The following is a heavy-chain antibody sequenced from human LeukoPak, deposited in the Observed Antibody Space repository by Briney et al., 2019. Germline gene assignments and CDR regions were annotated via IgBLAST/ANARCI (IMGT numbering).Heavy chain of an antibody. V-gene: IGHV1-46*02. CDR2: INPSGGST. CDR3: ARAILVGAVILRYFDL. D-gene: IGHD1-26*01. CDR1: GYTFNSYY. J-gene: IGHJ2*01. Sequence: ASVKVSCKASGYTFNSYYMHWVLQAPGQGLEWMGIINPSGGSTSYAQKFQGRVTMTRDTSTSTVYMELSSLRSEDTAVYYCARAILVGAVILRYFDLWGRGTLVTVSS.